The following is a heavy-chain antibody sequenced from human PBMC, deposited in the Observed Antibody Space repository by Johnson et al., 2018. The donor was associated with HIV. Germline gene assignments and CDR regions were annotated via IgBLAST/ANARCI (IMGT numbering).Heavy chain of an antibody. CDR2: ISYDGSNK. Sequence: QVQLVESGGGSVKSGGSLRVSCAASGFTFSSYAMSWVRQAPGKGLEWVAVISYDGSNKYYADSVKGRFTISRDNSKNTLYLQMNSLRAEDTAVYYCARDLGPDGAFDIWGQGTMVTVSS. J-gene: IGHJ3*02. CDR3: ARDLGPDGAFDI. V-gene: IGHV3-30*04. CDR1: GFTFSSYA. D-gene: IGHD5-24*01.